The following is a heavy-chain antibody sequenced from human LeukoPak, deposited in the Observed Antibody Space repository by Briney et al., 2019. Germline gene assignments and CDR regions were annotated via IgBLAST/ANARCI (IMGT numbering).Heavy chain of an antibody. V-gene: IGHV3-73*01. CDR1: GFTLSDSA. Sequence: PGGSLRLSCAASGFTLSDSAIHWVRQASGKGLERVGLLDRPAKSYATAYGASVGGRFTISRDDSKNTAYLQMDSLKTEDTALYYCTRDRGTYNWLDPWGQGTLVTVSS. D-gene: IGHD1-26*01. J-gene: IGHJ5*02. CDR2: LDRPAKSYAT. CDR3: TRDRGTYNWLDP.